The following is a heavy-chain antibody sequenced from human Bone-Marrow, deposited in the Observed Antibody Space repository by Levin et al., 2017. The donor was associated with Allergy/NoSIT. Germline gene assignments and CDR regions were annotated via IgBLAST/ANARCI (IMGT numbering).Heavy chain of an antibody. CDR2: VYYTGST. CDR3: ARDRLHDYWSGYDAFDM. V-gene: IGHV4-59*11. J-gene: IGHJ3*02. D-gene: IGHD3-3*01. Sequence: SQTLSLTCTVSGGSTSNHYWNWIRQSPGKGLEYIGNVYYTGSTNYNPSLKSRVTISLDMSRSQIFLHLTSVTTADTAIYYCARDRLHDYWSGYDAFDMWGRGTAVIVSS. CDR1: GGSTSNHY.